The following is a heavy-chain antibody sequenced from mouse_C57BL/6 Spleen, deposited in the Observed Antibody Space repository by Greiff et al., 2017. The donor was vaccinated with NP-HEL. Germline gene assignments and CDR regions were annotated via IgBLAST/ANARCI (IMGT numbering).Heavy chain of an antibody. CDR3: ARGGYYGSSYAMDY. V-gene: IGHV3-6*01. D-gene: IGHD1-1*01. CDR1: GYSITSGYY. CDR2: ISYDGSN. J-gene: IGHJ4*01. Sequence: ESGPGLVKPSQSLSLTCSVTGYSITSGYYWNWIRQFPGNKLEWMGYISYDGSNNYNPSLKNRISITRDTSKNQFVLKLNSVTTEDTATYYCARGGYYGSSYAMDYWGQGTSVTVSS.